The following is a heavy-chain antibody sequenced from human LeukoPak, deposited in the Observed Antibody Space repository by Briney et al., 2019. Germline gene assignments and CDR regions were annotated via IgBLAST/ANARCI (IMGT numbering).Heavy chain of an antibody. CDR3: AREELRNYYGSGSLQNWFDP. V-gene: IGHV4-39*07. D-gene: IGHD3-10*01. CDR1: GGSISSSSYY. Sequence: SETLSLTCTVSGGSISSSSYYWGWIRQPPGKGLEWIGSIYYSGSTYYNPSLKSRVTISVDTSKNQFSLKLSSVTAADTAVYYCAREELRNYYGSGSLQNWFDPWGQGTLVTVSS. CDR2: IYYSGST. J-gene: IGHJ5*02.